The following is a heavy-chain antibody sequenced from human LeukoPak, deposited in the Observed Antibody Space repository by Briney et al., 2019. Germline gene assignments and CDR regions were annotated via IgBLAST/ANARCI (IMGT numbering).Heavy chain of an antibody. CDR2: INHSGST. V-gene: IGHV4-34*01. CDR3: ARGNPYYYDSSGYYYLTY. CDR1: GGSFSGYY. D-gene: IGHD3-22*01. Sequence: SETLSLTCAVYGGSFSGYYWSWIRQPPGKGLEWIGEINHSGSTNYNPSPKSRVTISVDTSKNQFSLKLSSVTAADTAVYYCARGNPYYYDSSGYYYLTYWGQGTLVIVSS. J-gene: IGHJ4*02.